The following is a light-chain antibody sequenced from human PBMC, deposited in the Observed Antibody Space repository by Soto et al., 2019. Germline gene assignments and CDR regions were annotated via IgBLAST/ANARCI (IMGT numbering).Light chain of an antibody. V-gene: IGKV1-5*01. Sequence: DIQMTHSPSTLSASVGDRVTITCRASQSISNWLAWYQQKPGKAPKFLIYDASSLESGVPSRFSGSGSGTIFTLTISSLQPDDFATYYCQHYNTYPWTFGQGTKVDIK. CDR2: DAS. CDR1: QSISNW. J-gene: IGKJ1*01. CDR3: QHYNTYPWT.